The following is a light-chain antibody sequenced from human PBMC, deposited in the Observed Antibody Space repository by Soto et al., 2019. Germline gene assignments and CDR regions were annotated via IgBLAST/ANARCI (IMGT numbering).Light chain of an antibody. J-gene: IGKJ1*01. V-gene: IGKV1-5*01. CDR2: DAS. CDR1: QSISSW. Sequence: DIPMTQSPPTLSASVGDRVTITCRASQSISSWLAWYQQKAGKAPKLLIYDASSLESGVPSRFSGSGSGTEFTLTISSLQPDDFATYFCQQYRIYWTFGQGTKVEIK. CDR3: QQYRIYWT.